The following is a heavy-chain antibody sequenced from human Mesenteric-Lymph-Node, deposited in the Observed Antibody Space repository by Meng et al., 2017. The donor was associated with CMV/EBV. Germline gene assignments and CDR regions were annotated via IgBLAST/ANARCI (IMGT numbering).Heavy chain of an antibody. J-gene: IGHJ4*02. D-gene: IGHD1-26*01. CDR3: ARRGSTTFDY. CDR2: IYPGDSNT. CDR1: GYIFTSHW. V-gene: IGHV5-51*01. Sequence: GGSLRLSCKASGYIFTSHWIGWVRQMPGNGLEYMGIIYPGDSNTKYSPSFQGQVTISADRSINTAYLQWSSLKASDTAMYYCARRGSTTFDYWGQGTLVTVSS.